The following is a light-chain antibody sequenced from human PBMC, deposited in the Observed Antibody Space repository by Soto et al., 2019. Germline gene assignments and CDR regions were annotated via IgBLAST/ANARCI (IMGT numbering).Light chain of an antibody. Sequence: ENVLTQSPGTLSLSPGERVTLSCRASQSVSSSYLAWYQQKPGQAPRLLIYGASSRATGIPDRFSGSGSGTDFTLTISRLEPEDFAVYYCQQFATSPLTFGGGTKVEIK. CDR2: GAS. J-gene: IGKJ4*01. V-gene: IGKV3-20*01. CDR1: QSVSSSY. CDR3: QQFATSPLT.